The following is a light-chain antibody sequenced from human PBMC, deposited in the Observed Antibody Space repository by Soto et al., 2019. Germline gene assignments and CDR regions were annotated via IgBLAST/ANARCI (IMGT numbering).Light chain of an antibody. Sequence: QSVLTQPPSVSGAPGQRVTISCTGSSSNIGAGYDVHWYQQFPGTAPKLLIYANNNRPSGVPDRFSASKSGTSASLAITGLQADDEADYYCCSYAGSYTHYVFGTGTKLTVL. J-gene: IGLJ1*01. CDR2: ANN. V-gene: IGLV1-40*01. CDR3: CSYAGSYTHYV. CDR1: SSNIGAGYD.